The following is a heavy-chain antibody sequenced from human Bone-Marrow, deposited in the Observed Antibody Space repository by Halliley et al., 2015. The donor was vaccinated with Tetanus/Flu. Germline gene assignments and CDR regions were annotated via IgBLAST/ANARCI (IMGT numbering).Heavy chain of an antibody. CDR2: ISSNGGST. CDR1: GFTFSSYA. CDR3: ARDLPAAMSYYYYGMDV. J-gene: IGHJ6*02. Sequence: AASGFTFSSYAMHWVRQAPGKGLEYVSAISSNGGSTYYANSVKGRFTISRDNSKNTLYLQMGSLRAEDMAVYYCARDLPAAMSYYYYGMDVWGQGTTVTVSS. D-gene: IGHD2-2*01. V-gene: IGHV3-64*01.